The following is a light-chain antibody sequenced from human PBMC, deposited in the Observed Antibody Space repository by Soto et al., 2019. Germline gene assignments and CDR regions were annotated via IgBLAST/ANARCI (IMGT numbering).Light chain of an antibody. CDR1: QSVSSN. CDR2: DTS. Sequence: EIVMTQSPTILSVSPGERATLSCRASQSVSSNLAWYQQKPGQTPRLLIYDTSIRAAGVPARFSGSRSVAEFTPTISSLQSVDFAVSYCQQYNNWPPLTFGGGTKVDI. J-gene: IGKJ4*01. CDR3: QQYNNWPPLT. V-gene: IGKV3-15*01.